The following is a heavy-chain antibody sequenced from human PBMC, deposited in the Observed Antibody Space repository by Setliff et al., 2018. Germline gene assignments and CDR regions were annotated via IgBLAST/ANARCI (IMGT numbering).Heavy chain of an antibody. CDR2: ISSGTR. CDR3: ARLALTGYDSSGYYYALEYYYYMDV. D-gene: IGHD3-22*01. CDR1: RFTFSSYY. Sequence: GGSLRLSCVASRFTFSSYYMNWVRQAPGKGLEWVSSISSGTRYYADSVKGRFTISRDNANQSLYLQMNSLRAEDTAVYYCARLALTGYDSSGYYYALEYYYYMDVWGKGTTVTVSS. V-gene: IGHV3-48*01. J-gene: IGHJ6*03.